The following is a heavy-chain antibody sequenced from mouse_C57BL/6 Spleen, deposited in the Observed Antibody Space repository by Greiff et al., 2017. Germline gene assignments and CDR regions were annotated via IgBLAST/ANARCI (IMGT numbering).Heavy chain of an antibody. CDR1: GFSLTSYG. J-gene: IGHJ3*01. Sequence: VQLQQSGPGLVQPSQSLSITCTVSGFSLTSYGVHWVRQSPGKGLEWMGVIRRGGSTDYNAAFMSRLSITTDNSKSQVFFKMNSLQADDTALYYCAKKDDGYSSFAYWGQGTLVTVSA. CDR2: IRRGGST. CDR3: AKKDDGYSSFAY. V-gene: IGHV2-5*01. D-gene: IGHD2-3*01.